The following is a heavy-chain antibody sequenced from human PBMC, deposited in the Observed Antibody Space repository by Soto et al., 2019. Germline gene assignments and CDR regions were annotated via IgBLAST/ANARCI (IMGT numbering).Heavy chain of an antibody. CDR1: GFTFSSYG. Sequence: QVQLVESGGGVVQPGRSLRLSCAASGFTFSSYGMHWVRQAPGKGLEWVSVIWYDGSNKYYADSVKGRFTISSDNSKNTLYPPRHSLRPADTAVYSWARDPPFGGIAVVHGGDYWGQGTLVTVSS. D-gene: IGHD6-19*01. V-gene: IGHV3-33*01. CDR3: ARDPPFGGIAVVHGGDY. CDR2: IWYDGSNK. J-gene: IGHJ4*02.